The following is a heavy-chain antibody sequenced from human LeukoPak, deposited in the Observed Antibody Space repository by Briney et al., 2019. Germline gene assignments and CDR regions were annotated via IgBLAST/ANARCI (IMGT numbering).Heavy chain of an antibody. CDR3: ARHTDDLCYFQH. D-gene: IGHD3-16*01. J-gene: IGHJ1*01. CDR2: IYYSGRT. CDR1: GGSISSYY. Sequence: SETLSLTCTVSGGSISSYYWSWIRQPPGKGLEWIGYIYYSGRTKYNPSLKSRVTISVDTSKNQFSLKLSSVTAADTAVYYCARHTDDLCYFQHWGQGTLVTLSS. V-gene: IGHV4-59*08.